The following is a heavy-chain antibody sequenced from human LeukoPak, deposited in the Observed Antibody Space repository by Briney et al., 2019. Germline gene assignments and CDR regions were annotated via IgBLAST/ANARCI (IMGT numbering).Heavy chain of an antibody. CDR3: ARGLQERDIIRGFDL. V-gene: IGHV4-61*02. J-gene: IGHJ4*01. D-gene: IGHD3-10*01. CDR2: VYWTGTP. CDR1: GVSISSGSYY. Sequence: PSETLSLTCTVSGVSISSGSYYWTWIRQPAGRGLEWIGRVYWTGTPNYNPSLKSRVTMSVDTSKNQFSLTLNSVTAADTALYFCARGLQERDIIRGFDLWGPGILVTVSS.